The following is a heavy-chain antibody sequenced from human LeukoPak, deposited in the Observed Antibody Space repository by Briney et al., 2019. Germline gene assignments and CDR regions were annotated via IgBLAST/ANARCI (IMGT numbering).Heavy chain of an antibody. J-gene: IGHJ6*02. CDR1: GFTFSSYW. CDR2: IKPDGSET. CDR3: ARAMDV. Sequence: GESLKISCAASGFTFSSYWMTWARQAPGKGLEWVANIKPDGSETYHVDSVKGRFTISRDNAKNLLYLQMNSLRGDDTAVYYCARAMDVWGQGTTVIVSS. V-gene: IGHV3-7*05.